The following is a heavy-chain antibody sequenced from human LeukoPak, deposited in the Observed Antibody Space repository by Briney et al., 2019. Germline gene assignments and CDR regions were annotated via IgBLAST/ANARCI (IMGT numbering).Heavy chain of an antibody. J-gene: IGHJ2*01. V-gene: IGHV3-48*03. Sequence: GGSLRLSCAASGFTFSSYEMNWVRQAPGKGLEWVSYISSSGSTIYYADSVKGRFTISRDNAKNTLYLQMNSLRAEDTAVYYCAKDGYYDSSAYYYVRYFDLWGRGTLVTVSS. CDR3: AKDGYYDSSAYYYVRYFDL. CDR2: ISSSGSTI. D-gene: IGHD3-22*01. CDR1: GFTFSSYE.